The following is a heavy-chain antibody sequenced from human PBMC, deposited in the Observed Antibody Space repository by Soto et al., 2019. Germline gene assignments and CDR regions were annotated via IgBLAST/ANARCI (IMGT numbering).Heavy chain of an antibody. Sequence: PGGSLRLSCAASGFTFSDYYMSWIRQAPGKGLEWVSYISSSGSTIYYADSVKGRFTISRDNAKNSLYLQMNSLRAEDTAVYYCASLLARYYYDSSDTYWGQGTLVTVSS. V-gene: IGHV3-11*01. D-gene: IGHD3-22*01. CDR3: ASLLARYYYDSSDTY. J-gene: IGHJ4*02. CDR2: ISSSGSTI. CDR1: GFTFSDYY.